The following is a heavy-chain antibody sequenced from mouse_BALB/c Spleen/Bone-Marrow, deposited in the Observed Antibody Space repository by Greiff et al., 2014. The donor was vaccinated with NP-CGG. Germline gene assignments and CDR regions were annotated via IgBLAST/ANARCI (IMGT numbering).Heavy chain of an antibody. J-gene: IGHJ1*01. CDR3: ARYYYGSSYEYFDV. CDR1: GYTFTSYW. D-gene: IGHD1-1*01. CDR2: IYPGDGDT. Sequence: QVQLKESXAELARPGASVKLSCKASGYTFTSYWMQWVKQRPGQGLEWIGAIYPGDGDTRYTQKFKGKATLTADKSSGTAYMQLSSLASEDSAVYYCARYYYGSSYEYFDVWGAGTTVTVSS. V-gene: IGHV1-87*01.